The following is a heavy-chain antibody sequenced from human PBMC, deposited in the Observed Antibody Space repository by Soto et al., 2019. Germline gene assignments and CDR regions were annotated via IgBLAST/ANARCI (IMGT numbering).Heavy chain of an antibody. J-gene: IGHJ4*02. D-gene: IGHD1-1*01. Sequence: GASVKFSCKASGYTFTNYYLHWVRQAPGQGLEWVGMINPSARSASYAQKLRGRLTMDRDTSTTTVYMELSRLTSEDTAVYYCARDNSAANGVLDHWGLGTLVTVSS. CDR2: INPSARSA. CDR3: ARDNSAANGVLDH. CDR1: GYTFTNYY. V-gene: IGHV1-46*04.